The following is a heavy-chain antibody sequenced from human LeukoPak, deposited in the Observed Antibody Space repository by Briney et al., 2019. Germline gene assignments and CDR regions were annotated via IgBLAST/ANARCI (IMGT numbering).Heavy chain of an antibody. CDR3: ARDRGADIVVVPAALTSGRKNY. Sequence: SQTLSLTCTVSGGSISSSSYYWGWIRQPPGKGLEWIGSIYYSGSTYYNPSLKSRVTISVDTSKNQFSLKLSSVTAADTAVYYCARDRGADIVVVPAALTSGRKNYWGQGTLVTVSS. V-gene: IGHV4-39*07. D-gene: IGHD2-2*01. CDR1: GGSISSSSYY. J-gene: IGHJ4*02. CDR2: IYYSGST.